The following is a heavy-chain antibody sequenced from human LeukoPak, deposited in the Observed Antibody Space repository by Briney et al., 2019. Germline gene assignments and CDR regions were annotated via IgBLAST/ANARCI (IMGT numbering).Heavy chain of an antibody. CDR3: ARIPEYYYYMDV. V-gene: IGHV1-18*01. CDR1: GYTFTSYG. Sequence: ASVKVSCKASGYTFTSYGISWVRQAPGQGLEWMGWISAYNGNTNYAQKLQGRVTMTTDTSTSTAYMELRSLRSDGTAVYYCARIPEYYYYMDVWGKGTTVTVSS. CDR2: ISAYNGNT. J-gene: IGHJ6*03. D-gene: IGHD1-14*01.